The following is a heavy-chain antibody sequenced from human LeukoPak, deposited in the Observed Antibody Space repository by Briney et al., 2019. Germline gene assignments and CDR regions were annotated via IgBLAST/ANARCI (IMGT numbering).Heavy chain of an antibody. V-gene: IGHV4-34*01. D-gene: IGHD3-22*01. Sequence: SETLSLTCGVQGESFSGYYGICIRQPPGKRLEWIGEISHSGITNYSPSLKSRVTISVDTSKNPFSLKLPSVTAADTAVYYCARGTYYYESSGPYYWGQGSLVTVSS. J-gene: IGHJ4*02. CDR3: ARGTYYYESSGPYY. CDR1: GESFSGYY. CDR2: ISHSGIT.